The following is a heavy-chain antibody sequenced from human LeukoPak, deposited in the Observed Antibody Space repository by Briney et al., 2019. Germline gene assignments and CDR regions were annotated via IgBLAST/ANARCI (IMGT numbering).Heavy chain of an antibody. CDR3: ARAGAYCSGGSCYSVRSYYYYGMDV. V-gene: IGHV3-30*02. J-gene: IGHJ6*02. CDR2: IRYDGSNK. CDR1: GFTFSSYG. Sequence: GGSLRLSCAASGFTFSSYGMHWVRHAPGKGLELVAFIRYDGSNKYYADSVKGRFTISRDNSKNTLYLQMNSLRAEDTAVYYCARAGAYCSGGSCYSVRSYYYYGMDVWGQGTTVTVSS. D-gene: IGHD2-15*01.